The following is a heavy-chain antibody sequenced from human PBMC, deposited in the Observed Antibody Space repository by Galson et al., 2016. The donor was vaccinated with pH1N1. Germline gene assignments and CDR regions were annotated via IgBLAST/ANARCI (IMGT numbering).Heavy chain of an antibody. CDR3: TRDLGRRREY. V-gene: IGHV1-46*01. J-gene: IGHJ4*02. D-gene: IGHD1-26*01. CDR1: GYTFTTNY. CDR2: IDPSGGGT. Sequence: SVKVSCKASGYTFTTNYIHWVRQAPGQGLEWMGVIDPSGGGTTYAQKFQARVTMTRDTSTSTDYMDLSSLKSEDTAVYYCTRDLGRRREYWGQGTLVTVSS.